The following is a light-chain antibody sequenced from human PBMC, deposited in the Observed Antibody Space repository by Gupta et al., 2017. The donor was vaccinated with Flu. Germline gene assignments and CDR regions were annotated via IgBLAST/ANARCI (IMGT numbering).Light chain of an antibody. CDR1: QSISDW. CDR3: LQNQQN. Sequence: TQSPSVRSASVGDSGTITCRASQSISDWLAWYQQKPGKAPKLLIYQASTLENGVTSRFSGSGSGTEFTLTISSLQPDDFATYYCLQNQQNFGQGTKVDIK. V-gene: IGKV1-5*03. J-gene: IGKJ1*01. CDR2: QAS.